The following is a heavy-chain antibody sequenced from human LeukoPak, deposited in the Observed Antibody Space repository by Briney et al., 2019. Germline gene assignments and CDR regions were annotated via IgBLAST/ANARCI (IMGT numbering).Heavy chain of an antibody. Sequence: GGSLRLSCAASGFTFDDCAMHWVRQAPGMGLEWVSGISWNSGSIGYADSVKGRFTISRDNAKNSLYLQMNSLRAEDTALYYCAKDYGSGSYYHNYFDYWGQGTLVTVSS. CDR3: AKDYGSGSYYHNYFDY. CDR1: GFTFDDCA. D-gene: IGHD3-10*01. CDR2: ISWNSGSI. J-gene: IGHJ4*02. V-gene: IGHV3-9*01.